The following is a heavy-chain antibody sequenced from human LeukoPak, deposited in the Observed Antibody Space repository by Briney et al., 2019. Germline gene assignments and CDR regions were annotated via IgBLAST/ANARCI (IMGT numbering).Heavy chain of an antibody. V-gene: IGHV3-53*01. J-gene: IGHJ5*02. CDR1: WFTVSTNY. Sequence: GGSLRLSCAASWFTVSTNYMSWVRQAPGKGLEWVSVIYSGGSTYYADSVKGRFTISRDNSKNTLYLQMNSLRAEDTAVYYCARDWYSSSAGLDPWGQGTLVTVSS. CDR2: IYSGGST. CDR3: ARDWYSSSAGLDP. D-gene: IGHD6-6*01.